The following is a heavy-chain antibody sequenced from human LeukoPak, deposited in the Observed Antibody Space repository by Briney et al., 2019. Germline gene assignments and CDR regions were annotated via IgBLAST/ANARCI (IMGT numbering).Heavy chain of an antibody. CDR2: IIPIFGTA. Sequence: GASVKVSCKASGGTFSSYAISWVRQAPGQGLEWMGGIIPIFGTANYAQKFQGRVTITADESTSTAYMELSSLRSDDTAVYYCAREKWALHRYCSSTSCYYSWFDPWGQGTLVTVSS. J-gene: IGHJ5*02. CDR3: AREKWALHRYCSSTSCYYSWFDP. V-gene: IGHV1-69*13. CDR1: GGTFSSYA. D-gene: IGHD2-2*01.